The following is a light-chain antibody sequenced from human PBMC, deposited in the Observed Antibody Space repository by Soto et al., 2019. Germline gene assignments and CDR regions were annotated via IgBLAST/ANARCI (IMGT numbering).Light chain of an antibody. Sequence: QSALTQPPSASGSPGQSVTISCTGTSNDIGYYNHVSWYQQHTGKAPKLIIYEVNKRPSGVPDRFSGSKSGNTASLTVSGLQAEDEADYHCCSYAGSSTVLFGGGTKLTVL. J-gene: IGLJ2*01. CDR3: CSYAGSSTVL. CDR2: EVN. V-gene: IGLV2-8*01. CDR1: SNDIGYYNH.